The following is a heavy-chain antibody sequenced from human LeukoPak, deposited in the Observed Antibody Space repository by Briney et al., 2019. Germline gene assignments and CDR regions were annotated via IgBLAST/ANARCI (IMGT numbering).Heavy chain of an antibody. CDR1: GYTFTTYG. CDR2: ISVYSGNT. J-gene: IGHJ4*02. D-gene: IGHD3-22*01. CDR3: ARKEVDSSGYFLNFDY. V-gene: IGHV1-18*01. Sequence: ASVKVSCKASGYTFTTYGISWVRQAPGQGLEWMGWISVYSGNTNYAQKLQGRVTMTTDTSTSTAYMELRSLGSDDTAVYYCARKEVDSSGYFLNFDYWGQGTLVTVSS.